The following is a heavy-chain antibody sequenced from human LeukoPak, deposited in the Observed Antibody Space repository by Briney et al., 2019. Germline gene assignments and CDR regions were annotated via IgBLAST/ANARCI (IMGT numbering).Heavy chain of an antibody. D-gene: IGHD3-10*01. J-gene: IGHJ4*02. CDR2: INPNSGGT. Sequence: GASVKVSCKASGYTFTGYYMHWVRQAPGQGLEWMGWINPNSGGTNYAQKFQGWVTMTRDTSISTAYMELSRLRSDDTAVYYCARVRRVRGVNYFDYWGQGTLVTVSS. CDR1: GYTFTGYY. V-gene: IGHV1-2*04. CDR3: ARVRRVRGVNYFDY.